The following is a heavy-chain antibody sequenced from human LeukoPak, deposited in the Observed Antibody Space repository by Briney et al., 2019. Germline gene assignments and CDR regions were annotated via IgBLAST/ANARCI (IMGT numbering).Heavy chain of an antibody. CDR2: ISGSGGST. Sequence: HPGGSLRLSCAASGFTFSSYAMSWVRQAPGKGLEWVSAISGSGGSTYYADSVKGRFTISRDNSKNTLYLQMNSLRAEDTAVYYCAKPDGDYGYFDWHGKYYYGMDVWGQGTTVTVSS. V-gene: IGHV3-23*01. J-gene: IGHJ6*02. D-gene: IGHD3-9*01. CDR3: AKPDGDYGYFDWHGKYYYGMDV. CDR1: GFTFSSYA.